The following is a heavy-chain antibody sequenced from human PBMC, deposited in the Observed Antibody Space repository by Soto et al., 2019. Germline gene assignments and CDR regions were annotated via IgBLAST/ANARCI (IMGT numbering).Heavy chain of an antibody. CDR2: IFPGDSDT. D-gene: IGHD1-7*01. Sequence: GESLKISCQGSGYNFGAYWIGWVRQMPGKGLEWMGIIFPGDSDTRYRPSFQGQVTISVDRSINSVYLQWSSLKASDTAMYFCVRGGIIGTPPDYWGQGTQVTVSS. V-gene: IGHV5-51*01. CDR1: GYNFGAYW. CDR3: VRGGIIGTPPDY. J-gene: IGHJ4*02.